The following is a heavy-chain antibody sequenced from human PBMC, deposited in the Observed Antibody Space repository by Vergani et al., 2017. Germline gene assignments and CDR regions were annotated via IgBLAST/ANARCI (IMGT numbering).Heavy chain of an antibody. CDR1: GYSFVNYA. CDR2: INTLTRSV. CDR3: ARWGVRDMSSDF. J-gene: IGHJ4*02. V-gene: IGHV7-4-1*02. Sequence: QVQLVQSGSDLRKPGASVTLSCKASGYSFVNYAINWLRQAPGHGLEWMGWINTLTRSVTYAKGFTGRFGFSLDTSVRTAYLHISSLKPEDSAVYYCARWGVRDMSSDFWGPGALVTVSS. D-gene: IGHD3-10*01.